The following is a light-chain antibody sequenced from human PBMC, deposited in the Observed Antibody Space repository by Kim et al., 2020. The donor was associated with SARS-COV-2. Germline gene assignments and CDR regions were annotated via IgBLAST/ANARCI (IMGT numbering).Light chain of an antibody. CDR3: HMWDTTSDPHV. V-gene: IGLV3-21*03. CDR2: VDG. CDR1: NIGGKS. J-gene: IGLJ1*01. Sequence: HGKPARFTLGGINIGGKSAHSYQRTPVPAPALVISVDGAPRPVFPERFSASNSRYSTSLTISRVEAGDEADYYCHMWDTTSDPHVFGTGTKVTVL.